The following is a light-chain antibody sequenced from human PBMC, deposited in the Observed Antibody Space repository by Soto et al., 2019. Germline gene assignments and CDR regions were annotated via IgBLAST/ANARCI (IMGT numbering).Light chain of an antibody. J-gene: IGLJ2*01. CDR3: QSYYSSLSGYVV. V-gene: IGLV1-40*01. Sequence: QSVLTQPPSVSGAPGQRVTISCTGSSSNIGAGYDVHWYQQLPGTAPKLLIYGNSNRPSGVPDRFSGSKSGTSASLAITGLQADDEADYYCQSYYSSLSGYVVFGGGTKVTVL. CDR1: SSNIGAGYD. CDR2: GNS.